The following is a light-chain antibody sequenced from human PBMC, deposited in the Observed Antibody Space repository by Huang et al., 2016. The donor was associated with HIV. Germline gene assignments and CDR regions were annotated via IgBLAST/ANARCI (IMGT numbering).Light chain of an antibody. CDR3: QQTYSSPRT. Sequence: DIQMTQSPSSLSASVGDRVTIPCRASQTINSYLHWYQQKPGKAPPLLIYAASNLQSGVPSRFSGGGSGTDFTLTISSLQPEDFATYYCQQTYSSPRTFGQGTKVDIK. V-gene: IGKV1-39*01. CDR2: AAS. CDR1: QTINSY. J-gene: IGKJ1*01.